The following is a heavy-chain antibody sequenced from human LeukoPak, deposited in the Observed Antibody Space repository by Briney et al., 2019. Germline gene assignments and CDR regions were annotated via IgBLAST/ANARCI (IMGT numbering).Heavy chain of an antibody. CDR1: GFTFSDYY. V-gene: IGHV3-11*05. J-gene: IGHJ3*02. CDR2: ISSTSIYT. Sequence: GGALRLFCAACGFTFSDYYMSWIRHAPGKGLVWVSDISSTSIYTNYADSVKGRFTISRDNAKNSLYLQMNSLRAEDTAVYYCARGGAGGRAFDIWGQGTMVTVSS. D-gene: IGHD2-15*01. CDR3: ARGGAGGRAFDI.